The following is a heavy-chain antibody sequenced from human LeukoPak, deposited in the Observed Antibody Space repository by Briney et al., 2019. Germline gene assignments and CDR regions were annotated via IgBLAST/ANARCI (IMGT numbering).Heavy chain of an antibody. CDR1: GFTFSSYG. Sequence: GGSLRLSCAASGFTFSSYGMHWVRQAPGKGLEWVAVISYDGSNKYYADSVKGRFTISRDNSKNALYLQMNSLRAEDTAVYYCAKGGYYDILTGYGHNPFDYWGQGTPVTVSS. V-gene: IGHV3-30*18. CDR2: ISYDGSNK. CDR3: AKGGYYDILTGYGHNPFDY. D-gene: IGHD3-9*01. J-gene: IGHJ4*02.